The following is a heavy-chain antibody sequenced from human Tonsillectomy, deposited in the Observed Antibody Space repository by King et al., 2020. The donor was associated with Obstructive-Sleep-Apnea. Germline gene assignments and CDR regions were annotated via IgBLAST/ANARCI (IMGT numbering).Heavy chain of an antibody. CDR3: AKEDY. CDR1: GFTFYSYD. J-gene: IGHJ4*02. Sequence: VQLVESGGGVVQPGGSLRLSCAASGFTFYSYDMHWGRQAPGKGLEWVAFLRYDENNKYYADSVKGRFTISRDNSKNTLYLHMNSLRAEDTAVYYCAKEDYWGQGTLVTVSS. CDR2: LRYDENNK. V-gene: IGHV3-30*02.